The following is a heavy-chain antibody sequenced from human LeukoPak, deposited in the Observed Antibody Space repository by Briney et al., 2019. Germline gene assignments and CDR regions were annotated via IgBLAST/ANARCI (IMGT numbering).Heavy chain of an antibody. V-gene: IGHV4-34*01. J-gene: IGHJ4*02. CDR3: VGVARPTTNYFDY. CDR2: INHSGST. Sequence: SETLSFTCAVYGGSFSGYYWSWIRQPPGKGLEWIGEINHSGSTNYNPSLKSRVTISVDTSKNQFSLKLISVTAADTAVYYCVGVARPTTNYFDYWGQGTLVTVSS. CDR1: GGSFSGYY. D-gene: IGHD4-11*01.